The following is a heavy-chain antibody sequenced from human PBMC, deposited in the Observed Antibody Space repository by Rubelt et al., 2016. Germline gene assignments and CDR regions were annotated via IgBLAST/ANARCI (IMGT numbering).Heavy chain of an antibody. CDR1: GFSFSSHG. J-gene: IGHJ4*02. CDR3: AKEKSGSYPYYFDY. D-gene: IGHD1-26*01. V-gene: IGHV3-30*02. CDR2: ILYDGSDK. Sequence: GGSLRLSCAASGFSFSSHGMNWVRQAPGRGLEWVAFILYDGSDKKYGDSVKGRFTISRDNYKNTLYLQMNSLRVEDTAVYYCAKEKSGSYPYYFDYWGQGTLVTVSS.